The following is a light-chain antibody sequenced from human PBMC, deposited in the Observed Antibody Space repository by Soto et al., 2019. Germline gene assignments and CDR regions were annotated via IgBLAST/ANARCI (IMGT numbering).Light chain of an antibody. Sequence: EIVLTQSPATLSLSPGERATLSCRASQSVSSYLAWYQQKPGQAPRLLIYDASNRATGIPARSSGSGSGTDFTLTINSLESEDFAVYYCQQRSSWPLTFGQGTRLEIK. J-gene: IGKJ5*01. CDR3: QQRSSWPLT. CDR1: QSVSSY. V-gene: IGKV3-11*01. CDR2: DAS.